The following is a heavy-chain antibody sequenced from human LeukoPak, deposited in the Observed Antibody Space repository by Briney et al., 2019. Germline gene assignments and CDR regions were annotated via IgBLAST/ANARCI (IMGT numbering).Heavy chain of an antibody. J-gene: IGHJ4*02. V-gene: IGHV3-23*01. CDR1: GFTFSSYA. D-gene: IGHD2-21*01. Sequence: GGSLRLSCAASGFTFSSYAMSWVRRAPGKGLEWVSVISGSGGSTYYADSVKGRFTISRDNSKNTLYLQMNSLRAEDTAIYYCAKDPYLWAYFDYWGQGTLVTVSS. CDR3: AKDPYLWAYFDY. CDR2: ISGSGGST.